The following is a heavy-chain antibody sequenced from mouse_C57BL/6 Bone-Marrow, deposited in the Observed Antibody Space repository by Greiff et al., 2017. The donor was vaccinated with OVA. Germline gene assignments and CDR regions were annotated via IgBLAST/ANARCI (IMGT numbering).Heavy chain of an antibody. D-gene: IGHD2-1*01. J-gene: IGHJ2*01. Sequence: EVMLVESGGGLVKPGGSLKLSCAASGFTFSSYAMSWVRQTPEKRLEWVATISDGGSYTYYPDNVKGRFTISRDNAKNNLYLQMSHLKSEDTAMYDCAREKYGIFLDYWGQGTTLAVSS. CDR1: GFTFSSYA. V-gene: IGHV5-4*01. CDR3: AREKYGIFLDY. CDR2: ISDGGSYT.